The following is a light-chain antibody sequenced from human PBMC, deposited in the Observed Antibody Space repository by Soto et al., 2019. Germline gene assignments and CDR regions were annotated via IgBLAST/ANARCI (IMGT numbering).Light chain of an antibody. CDR3: SSYSSTNTHV. Sequence: QSALTQPAPVSGSPGQSITISCTGTSSDVGGYNYVSWYQQHPGKAPKLMIYDVSNRPSGVSNRFSGSKSGNTASLTISGLQAEDEADYYCSSYSSTNTHVFGTGTKVTVL. CDR2: DVS. J-gene: IGLJ1*01. CDR1: SSDVGGYNY. V-gene: IGLV2-14*03.